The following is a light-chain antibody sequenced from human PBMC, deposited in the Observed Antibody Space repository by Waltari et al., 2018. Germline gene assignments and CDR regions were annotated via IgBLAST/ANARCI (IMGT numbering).Light chain of an antibody. CDR2: NAS. Sequence: EIVLTQSPATQSLSPGERATLSCRASQSISTYLAWYQQKPGQAPRLLMDNASNRTTGIPARFSGSGTGTDFTLTVSSLEPEDFAVYYCQQRGSWPLTFGGGTKVEIK. J-gene: IGKJ4*01. CDR1: QSISTY. CDR3: QQRGSWPLT. V-gene: IGKV3-11*01.